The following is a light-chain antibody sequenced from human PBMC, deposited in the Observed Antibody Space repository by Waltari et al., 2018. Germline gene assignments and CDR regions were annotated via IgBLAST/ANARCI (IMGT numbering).Light chain of an antibody. CDR3: QSYDGINWM. V-gene: IGLV6-57*03. J-gene: IGLJ3*02. CDR2: EDY. Sequence: FMLPQPHSVSESPVKTVTISCTRSIDSIASNSLQWFQQRPGSAPTTVIYEDYQRPSGVPDRFSGSIDSSSNSASLTISGLKTEDEADYYCQSYDGINWMFGGGTKLTVL. CDR1: IDSIASNS.